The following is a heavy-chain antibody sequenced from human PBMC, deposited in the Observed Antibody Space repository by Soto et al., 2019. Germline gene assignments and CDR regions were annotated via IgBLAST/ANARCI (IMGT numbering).Heavy chain of an antibody. J-gene: IGHJ3*02. Sequence: GSLRLSCAASGFTFSSYWMHWVRQAPGKGLVWVSRINSDGSSISYADPVKGRFTISRDNAKNTLYLQMNSLRAEDTAVYYCARKISGWHAFDIWGQGTMVTVSS. CDR3: ARKISGWHAFDI. CDR1: GFTFSSYW. D-gene: IGHD6-19*01. CDR2: INSDGSSI. V-gene: IGHV3-74*01.